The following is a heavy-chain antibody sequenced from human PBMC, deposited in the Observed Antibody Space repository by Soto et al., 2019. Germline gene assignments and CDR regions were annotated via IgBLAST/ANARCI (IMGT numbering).Heavy chain of an antibody. V-gene: IGHV1-18*01. CDR1: GYIVTKSG. CDR2: ISEYGDS. J-gene: IGHJ3*01. CDR3: ARGGGAYDV. Sequence: QVQLVQSGAEVKRPGATVKVSCKASGYIVTKSGINWLRQAPGQGLEWMGCISEYGDSNYSEKFQDRVSLTTDTYTNPAYMELRRLGYDDTGVYYCARGGGAYDVWGQGTKFTVSS.